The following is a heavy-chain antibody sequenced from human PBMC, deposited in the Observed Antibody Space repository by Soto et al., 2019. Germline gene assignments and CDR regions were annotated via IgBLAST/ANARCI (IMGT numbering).Heavy chain of an antibody. CDR3: ARRDIVVVPAALHDYFDY. D-gene: IGHD2-2*02. V-gene: IGHV4-39*01. CDR2: IYYSGST. Sequence: SETLSLTCTVSGGSISSSSYYWGWIRQPPGKGLEWIGSIYYSGSTYYNPSLKSRVTISVDTSKNQFSLKLSSVTAADTAVYYCARRDIVVVPAALHDYFDYWGQGTLVTVSS. CDR1: GGSISSSSYY. J-gene: IGHJ4*02.